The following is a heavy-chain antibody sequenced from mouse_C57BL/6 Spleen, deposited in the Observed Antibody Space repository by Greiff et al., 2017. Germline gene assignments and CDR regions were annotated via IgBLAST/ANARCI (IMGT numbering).Heavy chain of an antibody. D-gene: IGHD1-1*01. CDR1: GFTFSSYA. J-gene: IGHJ3*01. CDR3: AREGGSSYRAGFAY. Sequence: EVHLVESGGGLVKPGGSLKLSCAASGFTFSSYAMSWVRQTPEKRLEWVATISDGGSYTYYPDNVKGRFTISRDNAKNNLYLQMSHLKSEDTAMYYCAREGGSSYRAGFAYWGQGTLVTVSA. CDR2: ISDGGSYT. V-gene: IGHV5-4*01.